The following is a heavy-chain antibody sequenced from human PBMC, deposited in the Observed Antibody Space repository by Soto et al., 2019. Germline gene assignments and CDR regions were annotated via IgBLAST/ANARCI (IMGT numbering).Heavy chain of an antibody. D-gene: IGHD2-15*01. V-gene: IGHV4-39*01. CDR3: ARHCSGGSCYYAFDI. Sequence: TSETLSLTCSVSGGSISSGRFYWGWIRQPPGRGLEWIGSVPYTGNTYYNPSLKSRVTISVDTSKNQFSLTLSSVTAADTAVYYCARHCSGGSCYYAFDIWGQGTMVTVSS. J-gene: IGHJ3*02. CDR2: VPYTGNT. CDR1: GGSISSGRFY.